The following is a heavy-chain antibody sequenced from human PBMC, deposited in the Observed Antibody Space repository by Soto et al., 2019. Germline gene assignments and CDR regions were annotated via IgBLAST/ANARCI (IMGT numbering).Heavy chain of an antibody. V-gene: IGHV4-34*01. D-gene: IGHD5-12*01. CDR1: GGSFSGYY. CDR3: ARARGGRGWLQLYYFDY. J-gene: IGHJ4*02. CDR2: INHSGST. Sequence: QVQLQQWGAGLLKPSETLSLTCAVYGGSFSGYYWSWIRQPPGKGLEWIGEINHSGSTNYNPSLKSRVTISVDTSKNQFSLKLSSVTAADTAVCYCARARGGRGWLQLYYFDYWGQGTLVTVSS.